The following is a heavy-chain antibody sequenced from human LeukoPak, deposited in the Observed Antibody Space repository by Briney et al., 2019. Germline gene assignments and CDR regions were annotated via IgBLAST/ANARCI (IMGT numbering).Heavy chain of an antibody. J-gene: IGHJ3*02. CDR1: GFTFSSYG. D-gene: IGHD6-19*01. CDR2: ISYDGSNK. CDR3: AKDQYSSGWYDDGDAFDI. Sequence: GGSLRLSCAASGFTFSSYGMHWVRQAPGKGLEWVAVISYDGSNKYYADSVKGRFTISRDNSKSTLYLQMNSLRAEDTAVYYCAKDQYSSGWYDDGDAFDIWGQGTMVTVSS. V-gene: IGHV3-30*18.